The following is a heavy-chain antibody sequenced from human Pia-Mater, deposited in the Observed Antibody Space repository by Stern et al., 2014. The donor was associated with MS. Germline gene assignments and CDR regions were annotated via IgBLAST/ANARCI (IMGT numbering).Heavy chain of an antibody. CDR3: ARSPRTFGGVAYTFDI. V-gene: IGHV1-69*17. CDR2: IIPVFDMT. CDR1: GGRFSSYP. Sequence: VQLVESGAEVRKSGSSVKVSCKASGGRFSSYPITWVRQAPGRGLEWMGGIIPVFDMTNYAQKFQGRVTITADKATTTAYMELSSLRSDDTAVYYCARSPRTFGGVAYTFDIWGQGTMVTVSS. J-gene: IGHJ3*02. D-gene: IGHD3-16*01.